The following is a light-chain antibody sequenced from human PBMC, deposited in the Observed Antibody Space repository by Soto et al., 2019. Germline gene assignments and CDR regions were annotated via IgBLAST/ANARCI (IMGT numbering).Light chain of an antibody. J-gene: IGKJ1*01. CDR3: QQYSSYPWT. CDR1: QSISSW. V-gene: IGKV1-5*03. CDR2: KAS. Sequence: DIQMTQSPSTLSASVGDRVTITCRASQSISSWLAWYQQKPGKAPKLLIYKASSIESGVPSRFSGSGSGTEFTLTISSLEPDDFATYYCQQYSSYPWTFGQGTKVEIK.